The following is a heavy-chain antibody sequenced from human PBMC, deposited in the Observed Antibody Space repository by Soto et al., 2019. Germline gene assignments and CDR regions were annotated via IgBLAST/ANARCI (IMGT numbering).Heavy chain of an antibody. CDR3: AKGDNLGPKTGYAFDP. D-gene: IGHD5-12*01. J-gene: IGHJ5*02. CDR1: GDRVASNNAC. V-gene: IGHV6-1*01. CDR2: TYFRSKWYN. Sequence: PSLSCDISGDRVASNNACWNGIRQSVYIGVEWLGRTYFRSKWYNDYAVSVKSRIIINPDTSNNQFSLQLNSVTPEDTAVYFCAKGDNLGPKTGYAFDPWGQGIMVTVSS.